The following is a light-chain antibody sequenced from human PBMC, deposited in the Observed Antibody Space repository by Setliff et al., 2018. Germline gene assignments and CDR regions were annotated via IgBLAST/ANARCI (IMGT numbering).Light chain of an antibody. Sequence: QSVLTQPASVSGSPGQSITISCTGTSSDVGGYNYVSWYQQHPGKAPKLMIYDVRKRPSGVSNRFSGSKSGNTASLTISGLQAEDEADYYCNSYTSSSTMLFGGGTQLTVL. CDR2: DVR. CDR1: SSDVGGYNY. CDR3: NSYTSSSTML. J-gene: IGLJ2*01. V-gene: IGLV2-14*01.